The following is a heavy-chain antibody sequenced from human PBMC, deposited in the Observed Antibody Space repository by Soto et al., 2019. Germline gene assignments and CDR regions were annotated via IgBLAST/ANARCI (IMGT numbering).Heavy chain of an antibody. J-gene: IGHJ4*02. Sequence: VQLVESGGGVVQPGRSLRLSCAASGFTFSDYAMHWVRQAPGKGLEWVAVVYHDGRNTHYADSVKGRFTISSDSSTNTAYLEMSSLRAEDTAVYYCAKGGRTLLVAADVNYWGQGALVTVSS. V-gene: IGHV3-30*18. CDR1: GFTFSDYA. D-gene: IGHD6-13*01. CDR3: AKGGRTLLVAADVNY. CDR2: VYHDGRNT.